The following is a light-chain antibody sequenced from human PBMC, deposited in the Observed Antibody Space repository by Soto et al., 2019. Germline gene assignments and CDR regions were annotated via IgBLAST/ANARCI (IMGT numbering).Light chain of an antibody. CDR3: SSYTRGSTRV. CDR1: SSNFGAGYD. V-gene: IGLV1-40*01. CDR2: GST. J-gene: IGLJ3*02. Sequence: QSVLTQPPSVSGAPGQTVTMSCTGSSSNFGAGYDVHWYQQLPGTAPKLLIYGSTNRPSGVPARFSGSKSGNTASLTISALQTEDEADYYCSSYTRGSTRVFGGGTKVTVL.